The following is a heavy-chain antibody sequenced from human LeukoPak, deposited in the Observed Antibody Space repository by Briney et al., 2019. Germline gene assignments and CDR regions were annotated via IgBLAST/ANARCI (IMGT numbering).Heavy chain of an antibody. CDR2: INPNSGGT. CDR1: GYTFTGYY. V-gene: IGHV1-2*02. Sequence: ASVKVSCKASGYTFTGYYMRWVRQAPGQGLEWMGWINPNSGGTNYAQKFQGRVTMTRDTSISTAYMELSRLRSDDTAVYYRARGTNRQRLHLGELSIPGIDYWGQGTLVTVSS. D-gene: IGHD3-16*02. CDR3: ARGTNRQRLHLGELSIPGIDY. J-gene: IGHJ4*02.